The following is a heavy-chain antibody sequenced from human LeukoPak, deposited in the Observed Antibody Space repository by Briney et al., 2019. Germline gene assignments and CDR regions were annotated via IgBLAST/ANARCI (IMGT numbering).Heavy chain of an antibody. CDR2: IREDGINK. J-gene: IGHJ3*02. D-gene: IGHD3-10*01. CDR3: AKDMGPHGSGSYYDFDI. V-gene: IGHV3-30*02. CDR1: GFSFNAYG. Sequence: PGESLRLSCAASGFSFNAYGMHWGRQAPGKGLEWVAFIREDGINKDYADSVKGRFTFSRDSSKNTLYLQMSSPRTEDTAVYSCAKDMGPHGSGSYYDFDIWGQGTMVTVSS.